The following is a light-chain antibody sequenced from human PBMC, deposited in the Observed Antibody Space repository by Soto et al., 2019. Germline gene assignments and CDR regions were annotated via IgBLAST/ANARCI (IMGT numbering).Light chain of an antibody. Sequence: DIQMTQSPSSLSASVGDRVTISCRASQTINTYVNWYLQKPGKAPKLLIYAASSLHSGVPSRFSGSGSGTYFTLTISSLQPEDFATYYCQQSLSTPRTFGQGTKVEIK. CDR1: QTINTY. V-gene: IGKV1-39*01. CDR3: QQSLSTPRT. CDR2: AAS. J-gene: IGKJ1*01.